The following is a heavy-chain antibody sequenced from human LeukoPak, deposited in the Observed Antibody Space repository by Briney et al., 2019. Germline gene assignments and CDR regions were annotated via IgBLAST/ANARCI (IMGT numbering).Heavy chain of an antibody. V-gene: IGHV1-18*01. CDR2: ISAYNGNT. D-gene: IGHD5-12*01. CDR1: GYTFTSYG. Sequence: ASVTVSFKASGYTFTSYGISWVRQAPGQGLEWMGWISAYNGNTNYAQKLQGRVTMTTDTSTSTAYMELRSLRSDDTAVYYCARLVRRLQRLNIGRDSDYATGYYLDSWGQGTLVTVSS. CDR3: ARLVRRLQRLNIGRDSDYATGYYLDS. J-gene: IGHJ4*02.